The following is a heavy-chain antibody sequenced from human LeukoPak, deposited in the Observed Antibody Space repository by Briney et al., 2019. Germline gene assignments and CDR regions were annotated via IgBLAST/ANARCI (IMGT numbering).Heavy chain of an antibody. D-gene: IGHD1-26*01. CDR2: ISYDGSNK. J-gene: IGHJ4*02. V-gene: IGHV3-30*04. CDR3: AYYSN. CDR1: GFTFSSYA. Sequence: GGSLRLSCAASGFTFSSYAMHWVRQAPGKGLEWVAVISYDGSNKYYADSVKGRFTISRDNSKNTLYLQMNSLRAEDTAVYYRAYYSNWGQGTLVTVSS.